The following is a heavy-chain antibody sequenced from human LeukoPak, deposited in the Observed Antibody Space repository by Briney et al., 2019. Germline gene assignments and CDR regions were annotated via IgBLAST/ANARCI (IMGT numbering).Heavy chain of an antibody. V-gene: IGHV1-2*02. CDR1: AYTFTGYY. J-gene: IGHJ4*02. CDR2: INPNSGGT. CDR3: AREVYYDSSGYYPFDY. Sequence: GASVKVSCKASAYTFTGYYMHWVRQAPGQGLEWMGWINPNSGGTNYAQKFQGRVTMTRDTSISTAYMELSSLRSEDTAVYYCAREVYYDSSGYYPFDYWGQGTLVTVSS. D-gene: IGHD3-22*01.